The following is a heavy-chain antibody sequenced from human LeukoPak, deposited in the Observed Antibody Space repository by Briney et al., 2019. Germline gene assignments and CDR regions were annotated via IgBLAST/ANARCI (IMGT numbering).Heavy chain of an antibody. Sequence: GGSLRLSCAASGFTFSDHYIDWVRQAPGKGLEWVGRARNRGNGYTTQYASSVKGRFTFSRDDSENTVYLQMNSLKTEDTAVYFCARIMRVDYGTYYFDYWGQGTLVTVSS. J-gene: IGHJ4*02. D-gene: IGHD4/OR15-4a*01. V-gene: IGHV3-72*01. CDR2: ARNRGNGYTT. CDR1: GFTFSDHY. CDR3: ARIMRVDYGTYYFDY.